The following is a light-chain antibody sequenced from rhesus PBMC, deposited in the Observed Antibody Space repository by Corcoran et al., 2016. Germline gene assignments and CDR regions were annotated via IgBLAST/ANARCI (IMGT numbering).Light chain of an antibody. CDR3: QHHNGNPYS. Sequence: DIQMTQSPSSLSASVGDRVTITCQASQGISSWLAWYQQKPGKAPKLLIYAASNLQSGVPSRFSGRGSWTEFPLTISILQPEDFATYSCQHHNGNPYSFGQGTKVEIK. J-gene: IGKJ2*01. CDR2: AAS. CDR1: QGISSW. V-gene: IGKV1-33*02.